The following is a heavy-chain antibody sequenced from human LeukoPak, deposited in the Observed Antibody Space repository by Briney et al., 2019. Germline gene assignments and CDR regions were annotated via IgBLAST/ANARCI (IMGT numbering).Heavy chain of an antibody. V-gene: IGHV3-33*01. J-gene: IGHJ4*02. Sequence: PGRSLRLSCAASGFTFSSYGMHWVRQAPGKGLEWVAVIWYDGSNKYYADSVKGRFTISRDNSKNTLYLQMNTLRAEDTAVYYCAREKYCTPTDCLHGKFYFDSWGQGTLVSVSS. CDR3: AREKYCTPTDCLHGKFYFDS. D-gene: IGHD2-8*01. CDR1: GFTFSSYG. CDR2: IWYDGSNK.